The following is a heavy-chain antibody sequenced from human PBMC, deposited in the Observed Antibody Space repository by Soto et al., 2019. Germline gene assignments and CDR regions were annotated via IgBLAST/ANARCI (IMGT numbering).Heavy chain of an antibody. CDR1: GYSFTSLD. D-gene: IGHD1-26*01. CDR2: MQPSTGRT. CDR3: ARGVSAGGDY. V-gene: IGHV1-8*01. J-gene: IGHJ4*02. Sequence: QVQLVQSGAEVREPGASVKVSCKASGYSFTSLDINWVRQTPGQGLAWMGWMQPSTGRTGYAQKFQGRVTMTRDTSINTAYMELTTLTSDDTAFYYCARGVSAGGDYWGQGTLVTISS.